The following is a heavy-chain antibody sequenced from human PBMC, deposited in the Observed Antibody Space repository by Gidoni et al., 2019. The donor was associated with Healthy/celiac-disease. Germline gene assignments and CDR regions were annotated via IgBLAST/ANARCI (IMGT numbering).Heavy chain of an antibody. V-gene: IGHV4-34*01. CDR2: INHSRST. CDR3: ARTPLGFYGLGSYGYFDY. CDR1: GVSFSGYY. D-gene: IGHD3-10*01. J-gene: IGHJ4*02. Sequence: QVQLQQWGAGLLKPSETLSLTCAVYGVSFSGYYCSWIRQPPGKGLEWIGEINHSRSTNYNPSLKSRVTISVDTSKNQFSLKLSSVTAADTAVYYCARTPLGFYGLGSYGYFDYWGQGTLVTVSS.